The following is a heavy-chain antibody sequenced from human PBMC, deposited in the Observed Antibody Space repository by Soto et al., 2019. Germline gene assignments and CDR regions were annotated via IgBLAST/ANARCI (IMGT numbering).Heavy chain of an antibody. CDR2: ISGSGGST. CDR1: GFTFSSYA. J-gene: IGHJ4*02. D-gene: IGHD3-16*02. CDR3: AKDYALYEYIWGSYRYSKDFDY. V-gene: IGHV3-23*01. Sequence: EVQLLESGGGLVQPGGSLRLSCAASGFTFSSYAMSWVRQAPGKGLEWVSAISGSGGSTYYADSVKGLFTISRDNSKNTRHLQMNSLRAEDTAVYYCAKDYALYEYIWGSYRYSKDFDYWGQGTLVTVSS.